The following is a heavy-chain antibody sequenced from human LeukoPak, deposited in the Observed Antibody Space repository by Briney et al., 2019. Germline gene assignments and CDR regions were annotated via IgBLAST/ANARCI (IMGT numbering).Heavy chain of an antibody. V-gene: IGHV1-3*01. CDR1: GGTFSNSA. J-gene: IGHJ4*02. D-gene: IGHD3-9*01. Sequence: GASVKVSCKASGGTFSNSAIGWVRQAPGQGLEWMGWINAGNGDTKYSQNFQGRVTISRDTSATTVYMQLSSLRSEDTAVYYCARDISSSIDYWGQGTLVTVSS. CDR3: ARDISSSIDY. CDR2: INAGNGDT.